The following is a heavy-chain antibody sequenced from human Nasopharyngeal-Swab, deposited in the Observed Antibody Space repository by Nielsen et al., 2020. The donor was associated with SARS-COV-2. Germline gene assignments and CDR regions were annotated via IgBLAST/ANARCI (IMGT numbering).Heavy chain of an antibody. CDR2: IYSGGST. CDR3: AKDFGYCSSTSCYAPFDY. J-gene: IGHJ4*02. Sequence: GESLKISCAASGFTVSSNYMSWVRQAPGKGLEWVSVIYSGGSTYYADSVKGRFTISRDNSKNTLYLQMNSLRAEDTAVYYCAKDFGYCSSTSCYAPFDYWGQGTLVTVSS. D-gene: IGHD2-2*03. V-gene: IGHV3-53*01. CDR1: GFTVSSNY.